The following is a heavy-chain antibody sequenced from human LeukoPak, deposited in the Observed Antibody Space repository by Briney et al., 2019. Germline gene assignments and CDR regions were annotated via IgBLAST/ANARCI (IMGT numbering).Heavy chain of an antibody. V-gene: IGHV3-20*04. CDR2: LNWNGAST. CDR3: ARESLDDYDFWSGYYKVYYYYYMDV. D-gene: IGHD3-3*01. Sequence: PGGSLRLSCAASGFTFDDYGLSWVRHVPGKGLEWVSGLNWNGASTGYADSVKGRFTISRDNAKNSLYLQMNSLRAEDTAVYYCARESLDDYDFWSGYYKVYYYYYMDVWGKGTTVTVSS. CDR1: GFTFDDYG. J-gene: IGHJ6*03.